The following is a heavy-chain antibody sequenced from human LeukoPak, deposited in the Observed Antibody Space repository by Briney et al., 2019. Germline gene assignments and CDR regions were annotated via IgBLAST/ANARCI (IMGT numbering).Heavy chain of an antibody. CDR1: GVTISSYY. J-gene: IGHJ5*01. CDR2: IYTSGST. D-gene: IGHD5-12*01. CDR3: ASLGGYDS. Sequence: PSETLSLTCTASGVTISSYYLSWIRQPPGKGLEWIGRIYTSGSTNYNPSLKSRVSMSVDTSKNQFSLKLSSVTAADTAVYYCASLGGYDSWGQGTLVTVSS. V-gene: IGHV4-4*07.